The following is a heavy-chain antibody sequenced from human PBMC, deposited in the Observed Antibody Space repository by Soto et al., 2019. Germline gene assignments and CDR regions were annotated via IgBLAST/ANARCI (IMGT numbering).Heavy chain of an antibody. J-gene: IGHJ1*01. CDR2: VGTGGTA. CDR3: VTYKPAAGTRYFQH. CDR1: GFTFSSYA. Sequence: EVQLLESGGGLVQPGGSLRLSCAASGFTFSSYAMSWVRQAPGKGLEWVSAVGTGGTAYYADSVKGRFTISRDNSKNTLYLQMNSLRAEDTAVYYCVTYKPAAGTRYFQHWGKGTLVTVSS. D-gene: IGHD6-13*01. V-gene: IGHV3-23*01.